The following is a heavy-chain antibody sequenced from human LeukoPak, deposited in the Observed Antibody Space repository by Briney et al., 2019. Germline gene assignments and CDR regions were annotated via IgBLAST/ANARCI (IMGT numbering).Heavy chain of an antibody. CDR2: AFYSGDT. V-gene: IGHV4-39*01. CDR1: GGSIIGSTYY. CDR3: GGVRGAMTTVTSNFDY. D-gene: IGHD4-17*01. Sequence: SETLSLTCTVSGGSIIGSTYYWGWIRQPPGKGLEWIGSAFYSGDTYYKSSLKSRVTISVDTSKNQFSLKLSSVTAADTAVYYCGGVRGAMTTVTSNFDYWGQGTLVTVSS. J-gene: IGHJ4*02.